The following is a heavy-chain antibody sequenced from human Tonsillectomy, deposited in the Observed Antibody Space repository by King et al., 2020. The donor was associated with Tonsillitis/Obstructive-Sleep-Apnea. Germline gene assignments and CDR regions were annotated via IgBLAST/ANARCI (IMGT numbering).Heavy chain of an antibody. J-gene: IGHJ4*02. Sequence: VQLVQSGAEVKKPGASVKVSCKASGYTFTGYYMHWVRQAPGQGLEWMGWINPNSGGTKYAQKFQGRVTMTRDTSISTAYMELSRLRSDDTAVYYCARVGAHYYDVKYYFDYWGQGTLVTVSS. D-gene: IGHD3-22*01. V-gene: IGHV1-2*02. CDR1: GYTFTGYY. CDR3: ARVGAHYYDVKYYFDY. CDR2: INPNSGGT.